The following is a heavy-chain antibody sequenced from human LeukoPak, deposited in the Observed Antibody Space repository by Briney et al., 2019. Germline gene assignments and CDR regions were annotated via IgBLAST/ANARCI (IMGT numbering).Heavy chain of an antibody. CDR3: ARDGGLEPMVRGASI. CDR1: GFTVSSNF. D-gene: IGHD3-10*01. V-gene: IGHV4-38-2*02. J-gene: IGHJ3*02. Sequence: PGGSLRLSCAASGFTVSSNFMSWVRQAPGKGLEWIGSIYHSGSTYYNPSLKSRVTISVDTSKNQFSLKLSSVTAADTAVYYCARDGGLEPMVRGASIWGQGTMVTVSS. CDR2: IYHSGST.